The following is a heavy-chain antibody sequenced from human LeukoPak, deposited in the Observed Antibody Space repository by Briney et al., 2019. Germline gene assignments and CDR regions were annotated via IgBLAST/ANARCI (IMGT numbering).Heavy chain of an antibody. CDR2: INHSGST. CDR1: GGSFSGYY. J-gene: IGHJ5*02. CDR3: ARGEATFDP. V-gene: IGHV4-34*01. Sequence: SETLSLTCAVYGGSFSGYYWSWIRQPPGKGLEWIGEINHSGSTNYNPSLKSRATISVDTAKNQFSLKLSSVTAADTAVYYCARGEATFDPWGQGTLFTVSS.